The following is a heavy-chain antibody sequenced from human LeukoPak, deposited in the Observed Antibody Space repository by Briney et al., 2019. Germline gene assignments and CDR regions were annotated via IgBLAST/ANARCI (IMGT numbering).Heavy chain of an antibody. D-gene: IGHD6-6*01. J-gene: IGHJ4*02. V-gene: IGHV3-21*01. CDR2: ISSSSSYI. Sequence: GALRLSCAASGFTFSSYSMNWVRQAPGKGLEWVSSISSSSSYIYYADSVKGRFTLSRDNAKNSLYLQMNSLRAEDTAVYYCARDSGGLAARLLISDYWGQGTLVTVSS. CDR3: ARDSGGLAARLLISDY. CDR1: GFTFSSYS.